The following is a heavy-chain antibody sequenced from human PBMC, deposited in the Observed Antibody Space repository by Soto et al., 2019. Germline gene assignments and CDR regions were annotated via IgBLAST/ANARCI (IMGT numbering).Heavy chain of an antibody. J-gene: IGHJ4*02. V-gene: IGHV6-1*01. D-gene: IGHD5-12*01. CDR3: ARVNIYSGYECFDY. CDR1: GDSVSSNSAA. CDR2: TYYRSKWYN. Sequence: KQSQTLSLTCAISGDSVSSNSAAWNWIRQSPSRGLEWLGRTYYRSKWYNDYAVSVKSRITINPDTSKNQFSLQLNSVTPEDTAVYYCARVNIYSGYECFDYWGQGTLVTVSS.